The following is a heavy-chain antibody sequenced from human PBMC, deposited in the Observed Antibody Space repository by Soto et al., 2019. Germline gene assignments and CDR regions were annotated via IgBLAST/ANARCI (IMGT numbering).Heavy chain of an antibody. CDR2: IDGSGTAT. Sequence: QVQLVESGGGLVRPGESLRLSCTASGFALVDYMSWIRQAPGRGLEWVSYIDGSGTATYYTDSVKGRFTVSRDHAENSLYLQMDSLTAEDTAVYYCARDYRNKGFDLWGLGTLVTVSS. CDR3: ARDYRNKGFDL. CDR1: GFALVDY. D-gene: IGHD4-4*01. J-gene: IGHJ4*02. V-gene: IGHV3-11*01.